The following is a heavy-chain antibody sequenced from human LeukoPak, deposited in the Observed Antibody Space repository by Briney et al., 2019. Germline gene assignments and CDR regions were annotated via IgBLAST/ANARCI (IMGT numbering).Heavy chain of an antibody. CDR3: AKDVSSWYDFGYYYNGMDV. V-gene: IGHV3-30*18. J-gene: IGHJ6*02. CDR1: GFTFSSYG. D-gene: IGHD6-13*01. Sequence: PGRSLRLSCAASGFTFSSYGMHWVRQAPGKGLEWVAVISYDGSNKYYADSVKGRFTISRDNSKNTLYLQMNSLRAEDTAVYYCAKDVSSWYDFGYYYNGMDVWGQGTTVTVSS. CDR2: ISYDGSNK.